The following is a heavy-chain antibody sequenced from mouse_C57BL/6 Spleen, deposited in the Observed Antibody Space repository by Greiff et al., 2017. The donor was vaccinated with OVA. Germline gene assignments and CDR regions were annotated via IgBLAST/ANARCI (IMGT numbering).Heavy chain of an antibody. CDR2: IHPNSGST. V-gene: IGHV1-64*01. CDR1: GYTFTSYW. Sequence: QVQLPQPGAELVKPGASVKLSCKASGYTFTSYWMHWVKQRPGQGLEWIGMIHPNSGSTNYNEKFKSKATLTVDKSSSTAYMQLSSLTSEDSAVYYCARHDDGYPGVWGTGTTVTVSS. D-gene: IGHD2-3*01. CDR3: ARHDDGYPGV. J-gene: IGHJ1*03.